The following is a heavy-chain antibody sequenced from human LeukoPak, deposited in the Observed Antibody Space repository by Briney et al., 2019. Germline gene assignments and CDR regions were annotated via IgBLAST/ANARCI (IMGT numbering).Heavy chain of an antibody. V-gene: IGHV4-4*02. J-gene: IGHJ4*02. Sequence: SGTLSLTCAVSGGSISSSNWWSWVRQPPGKGLEWIGEIYHSGSTNYNPSLKSRVTISVDKSKNQFSLKLSSVTAADTAVYYCARDRSVYSSGSAFDYWGQGTLVTVSS. CDR2: IYHSGST. CDR3: ARDRSVYSSGSAFDY. D-gene: IGHD6-19*01. CDR1: GGSISSSNW.